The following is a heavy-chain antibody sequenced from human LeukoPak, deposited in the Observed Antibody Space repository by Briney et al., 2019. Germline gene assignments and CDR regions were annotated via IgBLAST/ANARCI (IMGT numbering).Heavy chain of an antibody. Sequence: GGSLRLSCAASGFTFSGYWMHWVRQAPGKGLVWVSVINGDGSRTIYADPVKGRFTISRDNAKNTLYLQMASLTAEDTAVYYCSRGNYFDYWGQGALVTVSS. CDR1: GFTFSGYW. V-gene: IGHV3-74*01. CDR3: SRGNYFDY. J-gene: IGHJ4*02. CDR2: INGDGSRT.